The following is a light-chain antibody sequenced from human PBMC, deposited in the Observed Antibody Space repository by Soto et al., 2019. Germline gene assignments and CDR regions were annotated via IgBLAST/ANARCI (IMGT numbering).Light chain of an antibody. J-gene: IGLJ2*01. CDR1: SSDVGGYNY. Sequence: QSALTQPASVSGSPGRSITISCTGTSSDVGGYNYVSWYQQHPGKAPELMIYDVSNRPSGVSNRFSGSKSGNTASLTISGLQAEDEADSYCSSYTSSSTLAFGGGTKLTVL. CDR3: SSYTSSSTLA. V-gene: IGLV2-14*01. CDR2: DVS.